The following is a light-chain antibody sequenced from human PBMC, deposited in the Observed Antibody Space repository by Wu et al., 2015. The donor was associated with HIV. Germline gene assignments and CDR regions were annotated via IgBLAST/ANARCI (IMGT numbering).Light chain of an antibody. CDR3: QQRINWPIT. V-gene: IGKV3D-20*02. CDR1: QSVNSRY. CDR2: GAS. J-gene: IGKJ3*01. Sequence: EIVLTQSPGTLSLSPGERATLSCRASQSVNSRYLAWYRQRPGQAPRLLVYGASSRAAGIPDRFSGSGSGTDFTLTIGRLEPEDFAVYYCQQRINWPITFGPGTKVDIK.